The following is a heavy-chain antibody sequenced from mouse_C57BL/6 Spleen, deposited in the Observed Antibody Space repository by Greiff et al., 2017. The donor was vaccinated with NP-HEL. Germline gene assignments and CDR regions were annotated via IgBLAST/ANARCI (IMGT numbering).Heavy chain of an antibody. V-gene: IGHV1-64*01. CDR2: IHPNSGST. CDR1: GYTFTSYW. CDR3: VLIYYDYDGTDY. Sequence: QVQLQQPGAELVKPGASVKLSCKASGYTFTSYWMHWVKQRPGQGLEWIGMIHPNSGSTNYNEKFKSKATLTVDKSSSTAYMQLSSLTSEDSAVYYCVLIYYDYDGTDYWGQGTTLTVSS. J-gene: IGHJ2*01. D-gene: IGHD2-4*01.